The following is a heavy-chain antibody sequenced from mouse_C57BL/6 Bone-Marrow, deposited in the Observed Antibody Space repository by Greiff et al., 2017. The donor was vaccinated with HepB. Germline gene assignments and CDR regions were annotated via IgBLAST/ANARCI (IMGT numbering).Heavy chain of an antibody. Sequence: VQLKESGPGLVKPSQSLSLTCSVTGYSITSGYYWNWIRQFPGNKLEWMGYISYDGSNNYNPSLKNRISITRDTSKNQFFLKLNSVTTEDTATYYCARDYYGSSFAYWGQGTLVTVSA. CDR3: ARDYYGSSFAY. J-gene: IGHJ3*01. CDR1: GYSITSGYY. V-gene: IGHV3-6*01. CDR2: ISYDGSN. D-gene: IGHD1-1*01.